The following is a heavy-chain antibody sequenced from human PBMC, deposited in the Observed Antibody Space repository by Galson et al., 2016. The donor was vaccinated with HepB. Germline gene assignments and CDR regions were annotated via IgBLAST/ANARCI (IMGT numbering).Heavy chain of an antibody. V-gene: IGHV4-59*01. CDR3: ASHLHGSGSSSYFDY. CDR1: GGSITTYY. CDR2: IYYTGST. D-gene: IGHD3-10*01. Sequence: ETLSLTCTVSGGSITTYYWSWIRQPPGKGLEWLAYIYYTGSTNYNPSLKSRVTISIDTSKNQFSLRLTSVTAADTAVYFCASHLHGSGSSSYFDYWGPGTLVTVAS. J-gene: IGHJ4*02.